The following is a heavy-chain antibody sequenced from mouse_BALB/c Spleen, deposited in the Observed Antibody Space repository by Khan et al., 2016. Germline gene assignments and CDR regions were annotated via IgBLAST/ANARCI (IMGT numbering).Heavy chain of an antibody. Sequence: QVRLQQSGAELAKPGASVKMSCKASGYTFTDYWMHWVKQSPGQGLEWIGYINPSTGYTEYNQKFKDKATLTADKSSSTAYMQLSSLTSEDSAVYHCARWSYYYGSSYGWFAYWGQGTLVTVSA. J-gene: IGHJ3*01. D-gene: IGHD1-1*01. V-gene: IGHV1-7*01. CDR3: ARWSYYYGSSYGWFAY. CDR2: INPSTGYT. CDR1: GYTFTDYW.